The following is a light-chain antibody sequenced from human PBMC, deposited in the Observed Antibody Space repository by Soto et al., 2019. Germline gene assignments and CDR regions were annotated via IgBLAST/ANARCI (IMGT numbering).Light chain of an antibody. CDR1: LSINTY. CDR3: QQSFSARFT. J-gene: IGKJ3*01. CDR2: EAS. Sequence: MHLTQSPSSLSASVGDIVTITCRSSLSINTYLNWYQQKPGKAPTLLIYEASSLQSGVPSRFTDSGSWTDFRLTTRSQKHADFATYYCQQSFSARFTFAPGTRVDIK. V-gene: IGKV1-39*01.